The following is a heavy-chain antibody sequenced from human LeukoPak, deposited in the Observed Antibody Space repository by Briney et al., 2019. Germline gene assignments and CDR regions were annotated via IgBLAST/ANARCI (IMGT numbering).Heavy chain of an antibody. CDR1: GITFGKNW. CDR3: ARDVPHNWFDT. CDR2: INSDGGGA. V-gene: IGHV3-74*01. Sequence: SGGSLRLSCAASGITFGKNWMHWVRQGPGKGLVWISRINSDGGGAISAHSVKGRFTVSRDNAKNTLYQQMNSLRAEDTAVYYCARDVPHNWFDTWGQGTLVTVSS. J-gene: IGHJ5*02.